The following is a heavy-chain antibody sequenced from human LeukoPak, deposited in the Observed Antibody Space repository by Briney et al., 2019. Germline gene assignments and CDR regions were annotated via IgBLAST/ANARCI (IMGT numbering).Heavy chain of an antibody. Sequence: GGTLRLSCAASGFTFSSYGMSWVRQAPGKGLEWVSAISGSGGSTYYADSVKGRFTISRDNSKNTLYVQMNSLRAVDTAVYYCAKDESGGVVSFDYWGQGILVTVPS. CDR3: AKDESGGVVSFDY. D-gene: IGHD3-3*01. V-gene: IGHV3-23*01. CDR2: ISGSGGST. CDR1: GFTFSSYG. J-gene: IGHJ4*02.